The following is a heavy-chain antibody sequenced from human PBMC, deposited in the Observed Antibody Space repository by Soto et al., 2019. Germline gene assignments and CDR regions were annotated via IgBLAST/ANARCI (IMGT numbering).Heavy chain of an antibody. D-gene: IGHD6-19*01. CDR3: TRPGYSSGWLDY. J-gene: IGHJ4*02. Sequence: GGSLRLSCSCAASGFTFSASAMHWVRQASGKGLEWVGRIRSKGNNYATAYAASVKGRFTISRDDSKSTAYLQMNSLKTEDTAVYYCTRPGYSSGWLDYWGQGILVTV. CDR1: GFTFSASA. V-gene: IGHV3-73*01. CDR2: IRSKGNNYAT.